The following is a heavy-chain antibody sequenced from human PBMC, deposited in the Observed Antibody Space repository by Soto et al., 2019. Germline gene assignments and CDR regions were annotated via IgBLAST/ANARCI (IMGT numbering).Heavy chain of an antibody. Sequence: EVQLLESGGGLVQPGGSLRLSCAASRFTFSSYNMNWVSQAPGKGLEWVSYISSSSTTIYYAVSVKGRFTISRDNAKNSLYLQMNSLRADDTAVYYCAGGMGARFDYWGQGTLVTVSS. CDR1: RFTFSSYN. V-gene: IGHV3-48*01. D-gene: IGHD1-26*01. J-gene: IGHJ4*02. CDR3: AGGMGARFDY. CDR2: ISSSSTTI.